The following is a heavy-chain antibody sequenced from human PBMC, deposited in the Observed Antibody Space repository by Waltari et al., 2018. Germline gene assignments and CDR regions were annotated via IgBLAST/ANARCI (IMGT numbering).Heavy chain of an antibody. CDR3: AKVGVGLTTWYPFDV. Sequence: QVHLVESGGGVVQPGGSLRLSCAGSGFTFGDYGLHWVRQAPGKGLEWVAFIRYDASDIYYRDSVKGRFTISRDNSKNTLFLQMSSLRPEDTAVYYCAKVGVGLTTWYPFDVWGQGTMVTVSS. CDR2: IRYDASDI. V-gene: IGHV3-30*02. J-gene: IGHJ3*01. D-gene: IGHD1-1*01. CDR1: GFTFGDYG.